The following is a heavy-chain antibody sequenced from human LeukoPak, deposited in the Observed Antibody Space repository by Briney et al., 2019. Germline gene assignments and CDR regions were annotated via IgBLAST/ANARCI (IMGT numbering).Heavy chain of an antibody. CDR1: GGSVSSSTYY. CDR3: ARQINFWSGYNS. Sequence: PSETLSLTCTVSGGSVSSSTYYWGWIRQPPGKGLEWIGNIYYSGNTYYNPSLKSRVTMSVDTSKNHFSLKLNSVTAADTALYYCARQINFWSGYNSWGRGTLVTVSS. J-gene: IGHJ4*02. D-gene: IGHD3-3*01. V-gene: IGHV4-39*01. CDR2: IYYSGNT.